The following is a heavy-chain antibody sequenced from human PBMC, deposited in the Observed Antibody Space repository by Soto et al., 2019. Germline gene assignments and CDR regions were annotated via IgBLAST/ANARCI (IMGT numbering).Heavy chain of an antibody. J-gene: IGHJ6*02. V-gene: IGHV1-69*06. Sequence: QVQLVQSGAEVKKPGSSVKVSCKASGGTFSSYAISWVRQAPGQGLEWMGGIIPIFGTANYAQKFQGRVTITGEKSTSTAYMELSRLRSEDTAVYYWARDMTMVRGGGYGMDVWGQGTTVTVSS. CDR2: IIPIFGTA. CDR3: ARDMTMVRGGGYGMDV. CDR1: GGTFSSYA. D-gene: IGHD3-10*01.